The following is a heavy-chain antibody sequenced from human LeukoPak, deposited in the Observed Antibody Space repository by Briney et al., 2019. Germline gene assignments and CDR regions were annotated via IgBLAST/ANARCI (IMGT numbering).Heavy chain of an antibody. CDR1: GFTFSDYG. CDR3: ASPPDYYDSSGYYYALAY. V-gene: IGHV3-30*03. CDR2: ISYDGSNK. J-gene: IGHJ4*02. Sequence: PGGSLRLSCAASGFTFSDYGMHWVRQAPGKGLEWVAVISYDGSNKYYADSVQGRFTISRDNAKNTLYLQMNSLRAEDTAVYYCASPPDYYDSSGYYYALAYWGQGTLVTVSS. D-gene: IGHD3-22*01.